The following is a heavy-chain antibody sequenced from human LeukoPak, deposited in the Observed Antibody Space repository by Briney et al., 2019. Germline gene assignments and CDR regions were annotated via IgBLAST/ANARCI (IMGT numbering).Heavy chain of an antibody. CDR2: IYYSGST. CDR3: ARGLSAIVY. D-gene: IGHD2-15*01. CDR1: GGSISSYY. Sequence: SETLSLTCTVSGGSISSYYWSWIRQPPGKGLEWMGYIYYSGSTNYNPSLKSRVTISVDTSKNQFSLKLSSVTAADTAVYYCARGLSAIVYWGQGTLVTVSS. V-gene: IGHV4-59*01. J-gene: IGHJ4*02.